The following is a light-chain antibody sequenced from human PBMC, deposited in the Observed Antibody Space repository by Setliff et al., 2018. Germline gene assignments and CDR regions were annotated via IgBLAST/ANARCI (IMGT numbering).Light chain of an antibody. CDR2: RDN. CDR3: GSWDDSLNGPV. V-gene: IGLV1-44*01. CDR1: NSNIGSNS. J-gene: IGLJ2*01. Sequence: QSALTQTPSASGTPGQRVAISCSGSNSNIGSNSVSWFQQLPGTAPNLLIYRDNQRPSGVPDRFSGSRSGTSASLAISGLQSEGEADYYCGSWDDSLNGPVFGGGTKGTVL.